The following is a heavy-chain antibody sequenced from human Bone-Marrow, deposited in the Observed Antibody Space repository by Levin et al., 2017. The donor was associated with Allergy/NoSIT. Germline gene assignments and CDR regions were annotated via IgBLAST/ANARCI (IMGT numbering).Heavy chain of an antibody. CDR1: GLSFSNYD. Sequence: PQASVKVSCAASGLSFSNYDMNWVRQAPGKGLEWVSSISGGSSRIYYADSVKGRFTISRDNAKNSLYLQMNSLRVEDTAVYYCASWAMFYYDGSDFDYFYYGMDVWGQGTTVTVSS. V-gene: IGHV3-21*06. CDR3: ASWAMFYYDGSDFDYFYYGMDV. CDR2: ISGGSSRI. J-gene: IGHJ6*02. D-gene: IGHD3-16*01.